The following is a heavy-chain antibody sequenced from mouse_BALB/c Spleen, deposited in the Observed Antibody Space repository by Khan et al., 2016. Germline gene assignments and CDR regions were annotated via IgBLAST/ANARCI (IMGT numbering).Heavy chain of an antibody. V-gene: IGHV9-3*02. CDR1: GYTFTNYG. Sequence: QIQLVQSGPELKKPGETVKISCEASGYTFTNYGMNWVKQAPGKGLKWMGWINTNTGEPTYAEEFKGRFAFSLEPSASTAYLKINILKNEDTCTSFCAEDYYGGNRFVYWGQGTLVTISA. J-gene: IGHJ3*01. D-gene: IGHD1-1*01. CDR3: AEDYYGGNRFVY. CDR2: INTNTGEP.